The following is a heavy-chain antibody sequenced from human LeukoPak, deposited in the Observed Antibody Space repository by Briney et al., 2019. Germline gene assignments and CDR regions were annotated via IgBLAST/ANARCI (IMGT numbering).Heavy chain of an antibody. CDR2: IRYDGGYK. J-gene: IGHJ4*02. CDR3: ARRAGAYSHPYDY. CDR1: GFTFSNYG. Sequence: GGSLRLSCAASGFTFSNYGMHWVRQAPGKGLEWVAFIRYDGGYKYYADSVKGRFTISRDNSKNTLYLQMNSLRAEDTAVYYCARRAGAYSHPYDYWGQGTLVTVSS. D-gene: IGHD4/OR15-4a*01. V-gene: IGHV3-30*02.